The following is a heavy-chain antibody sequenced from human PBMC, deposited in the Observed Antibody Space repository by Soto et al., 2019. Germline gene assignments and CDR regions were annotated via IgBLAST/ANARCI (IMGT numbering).Heavy chain of an antibody. D-gene: IGHD3-3*01. Sequence: VSCPTLVNPTQTLTLTCTFFGFSLSTSGVGXGWIRQPPGKALEWLALIYWNDDKRYSPSLKSRLTITKDTSKNQVVLTMTNMDPVDTATYYCAHKPGTATGGFLESLGSESSQYYFDYWGQGTLVTVSS. CDR3: AHKPGTATGGFLESLGSESSQYYFDY. CDR1: GFSLSTSGVG. CDR2: IYWNDDK. J-gene: IGHJ4*02. V-gene: IGHV2-5*01.